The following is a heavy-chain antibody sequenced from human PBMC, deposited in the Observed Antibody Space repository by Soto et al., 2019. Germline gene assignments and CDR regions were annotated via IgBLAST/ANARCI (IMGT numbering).Heavy chain of an antibody. D-gene: IGHD6-6*01. CDR1: GFTFSSYG. CDR2: IWYDGSNK. V-gene: IGHV3-33*01. Sequence: GGSLRLSCAASGFTFSSYGMHWVRQAPGKGLEWVAVIWYDGSNKYYADSVKGRFTISRDNSKNTLYPQMNSLRAEDTAVYYCARERIAARPSYFDYWGQGTLVTVSS. J-gene: IGHJ4*02. CDR3: ARERIAARPSYFDY.